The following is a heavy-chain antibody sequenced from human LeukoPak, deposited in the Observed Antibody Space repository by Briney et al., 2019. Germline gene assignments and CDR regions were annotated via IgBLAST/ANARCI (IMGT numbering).Heavy chain of an antibody. Sequence: GASVKVCCKASGYTFTSYDINWVRQATGQGLEWMGWMNPNSGNTGYAQKFQGRVTMTRNTSISTAYMELSSLRSEDTAVYYCARGPLIVVVPAATQYYYYYGMDVWGQGTTVTVSS. CDR3: ARGPLIVVVPAATQYYYYYGMDV. D-gene: IGHD2-2*01. V-gene: IGHV1-8*01. CDR1: GYTFTSYD. J-gene: IGHJ6*02. CDR2: MNPNSGNT.